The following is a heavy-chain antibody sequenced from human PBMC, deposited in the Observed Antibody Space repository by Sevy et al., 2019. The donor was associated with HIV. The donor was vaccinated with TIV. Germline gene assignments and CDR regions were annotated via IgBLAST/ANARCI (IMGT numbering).Heavy chain of an antibody. Sequence: ASVKVSCKASGYTFTSYDINWERQATGQGLEWMGWMNPNSGNTGYAQKFQGRVIMTRNTSISTAYMELSSLRSEDTAVYYCASSAGSSSWYDYYYGMDVWGQGTTVTVSS. J-gene: IGHJ6*02. CDR2: MNPNSGNT. V-gene: IGHV1-8*01. D-gene: IGHD6-13*01. CDR3: ASSAGSSSWYDYYYGMDV. CDR1: GYTFTSYD.